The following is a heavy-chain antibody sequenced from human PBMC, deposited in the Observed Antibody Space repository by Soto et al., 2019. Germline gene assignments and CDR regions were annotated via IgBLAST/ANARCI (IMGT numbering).Heavy chain of an antibody. CDR2: IYHSGST. Sequence: PSETLSFTCAVSGGSISSSNWWSWVRQPPGKGLEWIGEIYHSGSTNYNPSLKSRFTISVDKSKNQFSLNLSHVTAQDTAEYYCAGGGIALAENWCGPWGEVSLGTV. V-gene: IGHV4-4*02. CDR3: AGGGIALAENWCGP. CDR1: GGSISSSNW. J-gene: IGHJ5*02. D-gene: IGHD6-19*01.